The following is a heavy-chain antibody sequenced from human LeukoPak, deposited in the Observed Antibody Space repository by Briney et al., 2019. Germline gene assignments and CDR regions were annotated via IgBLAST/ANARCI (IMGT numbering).Heavy chain of an antibody. CDR1: GFTFSSYW. V-gene: IGHV3-48*04. J-gene: IGHJ6*04. CDR3: AELGITLIGGV. CDR2: ISSSGSTI. Sequence: GGSLRLSCAASGFTFSSYWMSWVRQAPGKGLEWVSYISSSGSTIYYADSVKGRFTISRDNAKNSLYLQMNSLRAEDTAVYYCAELGITLIGGVWGKGTTVTISS. D-gene: IGHD3-10*02.